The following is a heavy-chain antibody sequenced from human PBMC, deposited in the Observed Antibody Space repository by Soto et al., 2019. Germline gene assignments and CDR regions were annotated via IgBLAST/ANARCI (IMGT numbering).Heavy chain of an antibody. J-gene: IGHJ6*02. Sequence: GASVKVSGKASGGTFSSYAISWVRQAPGQGLEWMGGIIPLFGTAKYAQKFQGRVTITVDESTRTGYMELSSLRSEDTAVYYCATMGQETTSYGSGSGFDMDVWGQGTPVTVSS. V-gene: IGHV1-69*13. D-gene: IGHD3-10*01. CDR1: GGTFSSYA. CDR3: ATMGQETTSYGSGSGFDMDV. CDR2: IIPLFGTA.